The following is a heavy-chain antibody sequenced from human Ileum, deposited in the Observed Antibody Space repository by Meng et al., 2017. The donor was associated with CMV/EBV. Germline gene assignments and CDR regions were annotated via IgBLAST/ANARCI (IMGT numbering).Heavy chain of an antibody. CDR2: IFATGTT. Sequence: QVQLTEPGLGMVKPSETLSLTCTVSGASLNDYYWSWIRQPAGKGLEWIGRIFATGTTNYNPSLKSRVTMSVDTSKNQFSLKLTSVTAADTAVYFCARDRFDPWGQGALVTVSS. J-gene: IGHJ5*02. V-gene: IGHV4-4*07. CDR1: GASLNDYY. CDR3: ARDRFDP.